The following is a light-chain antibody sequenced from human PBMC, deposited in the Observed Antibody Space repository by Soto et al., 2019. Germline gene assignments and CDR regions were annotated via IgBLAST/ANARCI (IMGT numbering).Light chain of an antibody. CDR3: SSYAGSYTYV. CDR1: SSDVGGYNY. CDR2: DVN. V-gene: IGLV2-11*01. Sequence: QSALTQPRSVSGSPGQSVTISCTGTSSDVGGYNYVSWYQHHPGKVPKLMIYDVNKRPSGVPDRFSVSKSGNTASLTISGLQAEDEADYYCSSYAGSYTYVLGTGTKLTVL. J-gene: IGLJ1*01.